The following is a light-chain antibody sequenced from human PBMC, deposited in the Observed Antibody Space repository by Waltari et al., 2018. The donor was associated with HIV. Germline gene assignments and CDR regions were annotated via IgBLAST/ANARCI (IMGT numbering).Light chain of an antibody. V-gene: IGLV4-69*01. CDR3: QTWGTGIHEGWV. CDR2: LDSDGSH. Sequence: QLVLTQSPSASASLGASVKLTCTLSSGHSIYAIAWHQQRPEKGPRYLLKLDSDGSHTKGDGIPDRFSGSSSGAERYLTISSLQSEDEADYYCQTWGTGIHEGWVFGGGTKLTVL. J-gene: IGLJ3*02. CDR1: SGHSIYA.